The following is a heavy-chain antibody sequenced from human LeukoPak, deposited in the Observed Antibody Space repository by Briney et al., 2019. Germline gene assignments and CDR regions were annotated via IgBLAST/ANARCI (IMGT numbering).Heavy chain of an antibody. CDR2: ISGSGGST. CDR1: GFTFSSHA. J-gene: IGHJ4*02. D-gene: IGHD3-22*01. CDR3: ASHDSSGYYRYRYFWY. V-gene: IGHV3-23*01. Sequence: PGGSLRLSCAASGFTFSSHAMSWVRQAPGKGLECVSAISGSGGSTYYADSVKDRFTVSRDNSKNTLFLQMNSLRAEDTAVYYCASHDSSGYYRYRYFWYWGQVTLVTVSS.